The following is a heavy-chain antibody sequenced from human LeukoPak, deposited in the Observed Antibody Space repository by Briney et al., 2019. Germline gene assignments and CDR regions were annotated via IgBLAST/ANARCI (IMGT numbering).Heavy chain of an antibody. J-gene: IGHJ4*02. V-gene: IGHV4-39*01. CDR3: ARTTSGAVIAIAY. D-gene: IGHD3-16*02. CDR2: IYYSGST. Sequence: SETLSLTCTVSGGSISSSSYYWGWIRQPPGKGLEWIGSIYYSGSTYYNPSLKSRVTIYVDTSKNQFSLKMSPVTAADTAVFYCARTTSGAVIAIAYWGQGTLVTVSS. CDR1: GGSISSSSYY.